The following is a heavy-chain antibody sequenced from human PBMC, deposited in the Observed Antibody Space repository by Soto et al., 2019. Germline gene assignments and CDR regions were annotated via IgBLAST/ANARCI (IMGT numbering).Heavy chain of an antibody. Sequence: LGGSLRLSCAASGFTFNSYVMTWVRQAPGEGLEWVSSISRSGRGSAYYADSVKGRFTISRDNSENTLFLQMNNLRDEDTALYYCARGRYLDSSDYWVANLPFDHWGLGTLVTVSS. CDR1: GFTFNSYV. J-gene: IGHJ4*02. V-gene: IGHV3-23*01. D-gene: IGHD3-22*01. CDR2: ISRSGRGSA. CDR3: ARGRYLDSSDYWVANLPFDH.